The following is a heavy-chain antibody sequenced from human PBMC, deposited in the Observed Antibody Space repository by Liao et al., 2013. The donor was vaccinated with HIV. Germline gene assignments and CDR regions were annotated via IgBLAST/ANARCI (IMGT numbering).Heavy chain of an antibody. CDR1: GASITSGGYS. CDR3: ARERGAVGP. D-gene: IGHD1-26*01. J-gene: IGHJ5*02. CDR2: IYQSGNA. Sequence: QVQLRESGSGLVKPSQTLSLTCVVSGASITSGGYSWIWIRQPPGKGLEWIGYIYQSGNAFYNPSLKSRVTMSVDTSKNQITLKLNSVTAADTAVFYCARERGAVGPWGQGILVTVSS. V-gene: IGHV4-30-2*01.